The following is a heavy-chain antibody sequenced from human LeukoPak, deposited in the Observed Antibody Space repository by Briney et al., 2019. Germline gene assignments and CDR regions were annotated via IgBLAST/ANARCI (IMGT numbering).Heavy chain of an antibody. Sequence: GGSLRLSCAASGLTFSNSAMNWVRQAPGKGLEWVSAISGSGGSTYYADSVKGRFTISRDNSKNTLYLQMNSLRAEDTAVYYCAKVWRQWLVPDYWGQGTLVTVSS. CDR3: AKVWRQWLVPDY. D-gene: IGHD6-19*01. V-gene: IGHV3-23*01. J-gene: IGHJ4*02. CDR2: ISGSGGST. CDR1: GLTFSNSA.